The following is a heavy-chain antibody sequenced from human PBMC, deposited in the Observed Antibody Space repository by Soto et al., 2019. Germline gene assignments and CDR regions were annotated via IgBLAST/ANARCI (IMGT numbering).Heavy chain of an antibody. V-gene: IGHV1-69*12. CDR2: IIPIFGTA. D-gene: IGHD6-13*01. CDR1: GGTFSSYA. CDR3: AIFAGIAAAGTSYYFDY. J-gene: IGHJ4*02. Sequence: QVQLVQSGAAVKKPGSSVKVSCKASGGTFSSYAISWVRQAPGQGLEWMGGIIPIFGTANYAQKFQGRVTITADESTSTAYMELSSLRSEDTAVYYCAIFAGIAAAGTSYYFDYWGQGTLVTVSS.